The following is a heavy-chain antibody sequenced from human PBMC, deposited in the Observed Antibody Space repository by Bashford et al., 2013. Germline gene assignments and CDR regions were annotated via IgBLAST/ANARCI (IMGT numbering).Heavy chain of an antibody. CDR2: IWYDGSKK. V-gene: IGHV3-33*01. D-gene: IGHD6-19*01. J-gene: IGHJ4*02. CDR3: ASEYFSGWSSTYYFDH. Sequence: VRQAPGKGLEWVAGIWYDGSKKYYEDSVKGRFTISRENSKKMLYLQMNSLRPEDTAAYYCASEYFSGWSSTYYFDHVGPGNPGHRLL.